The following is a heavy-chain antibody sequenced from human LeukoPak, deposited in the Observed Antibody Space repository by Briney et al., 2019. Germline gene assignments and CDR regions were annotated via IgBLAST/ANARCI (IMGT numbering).Heavy chain of an antibody. Sequence: GGSLRLSCAASGFTFSSYAMHWVRQAPGKGLEWVAVISYDGSNKYYADSVKGRFTISRDNSKNTLYLQMNSLRAEDTAVYYCARVEMATIRSYYFDYWGQGTLVTVSS. CDR1: GFTFSSYA. D-gene: IGHD5-24*01. V-gene: IGHV3-30*04. J-gene: IGHJ4*02. CDR2: ISYDGSNK. CDR3: ARVEMATIRSYYFDY.